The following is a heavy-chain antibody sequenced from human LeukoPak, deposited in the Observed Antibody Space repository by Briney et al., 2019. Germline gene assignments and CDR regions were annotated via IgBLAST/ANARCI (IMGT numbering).Heavy chain of an antibody. V-gene: IGHV1-24*01. D-gene: IGHD6-13*01. CDR2: FDPEDGET. CDR1: GYTLTELS. Sequence: ASVKVSCKVSGYTLTELSMHWVRQAPGKGLERMGGFDPEDGETIYAQKFQGRVTMTEDTSTDTAYMELSSLRSEDTAVYYCAPQSYSSSWYNWFDPWGQGTLVTVSS. CDR3: APQSYSSSWYNWFDP. J-gene: IGHJ5*02.